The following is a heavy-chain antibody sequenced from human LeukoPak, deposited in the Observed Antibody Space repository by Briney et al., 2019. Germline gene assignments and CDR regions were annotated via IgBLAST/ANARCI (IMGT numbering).Heavy chain of an antibody. D-gene: IGHD3-22*01. Sequence: SETLSLTCAVYGGSFSGYYWSWIRQPPRKGLEWIGEINHSGSTNYNPSLKSRVTISVDTSKNQFSLKLSSVTAADTAVYYCARSFGYYDSSGYYYPTFYYGMDVWGQGTTVTVSS. CDR2: INHSGST. J-gene: IGHJ6*02. CDR3: ARSFGYYDSSGYYYPTFYYGMDV. CDR1: GGSFSGYY. V-gene: IGHV4-34*01.